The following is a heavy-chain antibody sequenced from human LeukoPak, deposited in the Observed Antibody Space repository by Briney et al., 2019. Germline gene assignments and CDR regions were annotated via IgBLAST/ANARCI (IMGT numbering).Heavy chain of an antibody. CDR2: VGPKKGDT. CDR3: ARVTSYMDSAAHLPYDFDS. D-gene: IGHD1-26*01. J-gene: IGHJ4*02. V-gene: IGHV1-2*02. CDR1: GYTFSRYY. Sequence: ASVKVSCKASGYTFSRYYIHWLGQAAGQGLKGMGYVGPKKGDTNHAQRLQGRVTTTTDTSINTAYMDLSGPRTDDTAIYYSARVTSYMDSAAHLPYDFDSWGQGALVTVSS.